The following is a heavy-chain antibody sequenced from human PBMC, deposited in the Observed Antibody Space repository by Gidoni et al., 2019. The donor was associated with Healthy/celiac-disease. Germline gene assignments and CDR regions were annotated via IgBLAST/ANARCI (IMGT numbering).Heavy chain of an antibody. V-gene: IGHV3-30*04. D-gene: IGHD5-12*01. Sequence: QVQLVESGGGVVQPGRSLRLSCAASGFTFSSYAMHWVRQAPGKGLEWVAVISYDGSNKYYADSVKGRFTISRDNSKNTLYLQMNSLRAEDTAVYYCARDVSSYGGLHFDYWGQGTLVTVSS. J-gene: IGHJ4*02. CDR3: ARDVSSYGGLHFDY. CDR2: ISYDGSNK. CDR1: GFTFSSYA.